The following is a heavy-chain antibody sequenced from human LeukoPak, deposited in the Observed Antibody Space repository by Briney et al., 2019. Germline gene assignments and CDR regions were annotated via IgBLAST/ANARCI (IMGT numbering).Heavy chain of an antibody. D-gene: IGHD3-22*01. J-gene: IGHJ4*02. CDR1: GYTFTSYD. V-gene: IGHV1-8*01. Sequence: ASVKVSCKASGYTFTSYDINWVRQATGQGLEWMGWMNPNSGNTGYAQKFQGRVTMTRNTSISTAYMELSSLRSEDTAVYYCARSHDSSGYSFDYWGQGTLVTVSP. CDR2: MNPNSGNT. CDR3: ARSHDSSGYSFDY.